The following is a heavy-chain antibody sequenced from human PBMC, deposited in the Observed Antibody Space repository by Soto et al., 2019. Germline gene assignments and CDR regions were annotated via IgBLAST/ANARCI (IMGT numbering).Heavy chain of an antibody. D-gene: IGHD6-25*01. V-gene: IGHV1-69*01. CDR3: ARRGGRGLDF. CDR2: IIPIFDTT. CDR1: GGTFSGYS. Sequence: QVRLVQSGPEMRRPGSSVTVSCQASGGTFSGYSVNWVRQAPGQGLEWMGEIIPIFDTTTHAPRFQGRLTFTADASTPTVYLVLNSLTPDDTAGYYCARRGGRGLDFWGQGTTVTVAS. J-gene: IGHJ6*02.